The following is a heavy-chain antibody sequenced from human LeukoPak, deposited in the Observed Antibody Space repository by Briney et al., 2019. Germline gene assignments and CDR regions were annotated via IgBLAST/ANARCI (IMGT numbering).Heavy chain of an antibody. V-gene: IGHV3-23*01. D-gene: IGHD5-12*01. J-gene: IGHJ4*02. CDR3: AKLQRGYSGSRLYYFDY. Sequence: GGSLRLSCVASGFSFNNCSMNWVRQAPGKGLEWVSLIIGSSGSTFYADSVKGRFTISRDKSENTLYLQMNSLRAEDTAVYYCAKLQRGYSGSRLYYFDYWGQGTLVTVSS. CDR1: GFSFNNCS. CDR2: IIGSSGST.